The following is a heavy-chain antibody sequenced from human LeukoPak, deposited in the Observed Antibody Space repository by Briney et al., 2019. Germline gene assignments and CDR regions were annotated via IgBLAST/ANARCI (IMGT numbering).Heavy chain of an antibody. V-gene: IGHV1-69*04. J-gene: IGHJ6*02. CDR2: IIPILGIA. D-gene: IGHD2-15*01. Sequence: ASVKVSCKASGGTFSSYAISWVRQAPGQGLEWMGRIIPILGIANYAQKFQGRVTITADKSTSTAYMELSSLRSEDTAVYYCVKDLGSAITSALALDVWGQGTTVTVSS. CDR3: VKDLGSAITSALALDV. CDR1: GGTFSSYA.